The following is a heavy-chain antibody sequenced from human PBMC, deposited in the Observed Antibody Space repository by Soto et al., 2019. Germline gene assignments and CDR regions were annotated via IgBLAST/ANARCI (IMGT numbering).Heavy chain of an antibody. V-gene: IGHV3-30*04. CDR1: GFIINNYA. CDR3: ARRQHFGGLHYHCGNGV. D-gene: IGHD3-3*01. CDR2: ISYDGSNK. Sequence: QEQLVESGGGVVQPGRSLRVSCAASGFIINNYAMHRVRPTPGKGLEWMAVISYDGSNKDYADSVKSRFTISRDNSENTPYLQMNNLRPDNSAVYYCARRQHFGGLHYHCGNGVGGEGPTVTISS. J-gene: IGHJ6*02.